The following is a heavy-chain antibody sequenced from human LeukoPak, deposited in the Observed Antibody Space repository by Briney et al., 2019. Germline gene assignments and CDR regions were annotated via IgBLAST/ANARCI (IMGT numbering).Heavy chain of an antibody. CDR2: ISSSGETI. D-gene: IGHD6-13*01. V-gene: IGHV3-48*03. Sequence: GGSLRLSCAAAGLTFSSYEMYWVRQAPGKGLEWVSYISSSGETIYYADSVKGRFTISRDNANKSLYLRMSNLRVEDTAIYYCIPPAAGLRRTISTEYFQHWGQGALVTVSS. J-gene: IGHJ1*01. CDR1: GLTFSSYE. CDR3: IPPAAGLRRTISTEYFQH.